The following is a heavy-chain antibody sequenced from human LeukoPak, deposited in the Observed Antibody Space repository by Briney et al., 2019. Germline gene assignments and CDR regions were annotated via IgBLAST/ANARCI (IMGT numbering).Heavy chain of an antibody. CDR1: GSKFSSYS. CDR2: ISTSSSYI. J-gene: IGHJ4*02. D-gene: IGHD2-2*01. CDR3: ARETFCTNTTCPIGDHFDY. Sequence: GGSLRLSCAASGSKFSSYSMNWVRQAPGKGLEWVSYISTSSSYIHYADSVKGRFTISRDNAKNSVYLQMNSLRAEDTAVYYCARETFCTNTTCPIGDHFDYWGQGTLVTVSS. V-gene: IGHV3-21*01.